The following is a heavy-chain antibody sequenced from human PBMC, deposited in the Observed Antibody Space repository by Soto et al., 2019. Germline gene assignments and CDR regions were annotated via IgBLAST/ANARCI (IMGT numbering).Heavy chain of an antibody. J-gene: IGHJ4*02. V-gene: IGHV3-30*03. Sequence: QVQLVESGGGVVQPGRSLRLSCAVSGFTVSTYGMHWVRQAPGKGLEWVAVISRDGGTKYYADSVKGPFTISRDNSRNTLILEMNSVRGDDMAVYYCTGEVASGYWGQGTLVTVSS. D-gene: IGHD2-8*02. CDR2: ISRDGGTK. CDR3: TGEVASGY. CDR1: GFTVSTYG.